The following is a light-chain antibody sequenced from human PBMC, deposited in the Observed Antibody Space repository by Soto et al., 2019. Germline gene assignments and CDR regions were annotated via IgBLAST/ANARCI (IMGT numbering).Light chain of an antibody. Sequence: IVLTQSPGTLSLSPGERATLSCRASQSVSSSYLAWYQQKPGQAPRLLIYRTSNRATGIPARFSGSGSGTEFTLTISSLQSEDFAVYYCHQYNHWLTWTFGQGTKVDIK. V-gene: IGKV3D-15*01. CDR1: QSVSSSY. CDR2: RTS. J-gene: IGKJ1*01. CDR3: HQYNHWLTWT.